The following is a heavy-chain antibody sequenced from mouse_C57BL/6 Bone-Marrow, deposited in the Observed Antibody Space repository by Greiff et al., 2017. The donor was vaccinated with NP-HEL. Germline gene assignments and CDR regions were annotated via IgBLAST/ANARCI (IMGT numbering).Heavy chain of an antibody. V-gene: IGHV5-12*01. CDR2: ISNGGGST. D-gene: IGHD2-3*01. J-gene: IGHJ3*01. CDR3: ARQEDGYNLDWIAY. CDR1: GFTFSDYC. Sequence: EVKVVESGGGLVQPGGSLKLSCAASGFTFSDYCMYWVRQTPEKRLEWVAYISNGGGSTYYPETVKGRFTLPRDNATNTPYLQMSRLTSEDTAMYYCARQEDGYNLDWIAYWGQGTLVTVSA.